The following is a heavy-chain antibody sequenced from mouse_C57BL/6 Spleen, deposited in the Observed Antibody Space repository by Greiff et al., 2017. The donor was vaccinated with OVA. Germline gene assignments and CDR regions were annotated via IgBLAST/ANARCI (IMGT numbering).Heavy chain of an antibody. Sequence: EVQRVESGGGLVQPGGSMKLSCVASGFTFSNYWMNWVRQSPEKGLEWVAQIRLKSDNYATHYAESVKGRFTISRDDSKSSVYLQMNNLRAEDTGIYYCTAGGGFAYWGQGTLVTVSA. CDR1: GFTFSNYW. J-gene: IGHJ3*01. CDR3: TAGGGFAY. V-gene: IGHV6-3*01. CDR2: IRLKSDNYAT.